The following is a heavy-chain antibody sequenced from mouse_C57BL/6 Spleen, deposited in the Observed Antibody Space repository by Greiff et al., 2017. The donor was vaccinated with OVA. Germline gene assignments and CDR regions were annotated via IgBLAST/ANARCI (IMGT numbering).Heavy chain of an antibody. D-gene: IGHD3-2*02. CDR1: GYTFTSYW. J-gene: IGHJ3*01. Sequence: VQLQESGAELVKPGASVKVSCKASGYTFTSYWMHWVKQRPGQGLEWIGRIHPSDSDTNYNQKFKGKATLTVDKSSSTAYMQLSSLTSEDSAVYYCAMDSSGYVQFAYWGQGTLVTVSA. CDR3: AMDSSGYVQFAY. V-gene: IGHV1-74*04. CDR2: IHPSDSDT.